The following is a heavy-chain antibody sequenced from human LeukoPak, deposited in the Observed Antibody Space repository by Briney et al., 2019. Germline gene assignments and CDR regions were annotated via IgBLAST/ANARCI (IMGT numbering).Heavy chain of an antibody. J-gene: IGHJ4*02. CDR3: ARDHYGSGSYKSYFDS. V-gene: IGHV4-4*07. Sequence: PSETLSLTYTVSGGSISTYYWSWLRQPAGKGLEWIGRMYTSGSTKYNPSLKSRVTISVDNSKNQFSLKLTSVTAADTAVYYCARDHYGSGSYKSYFDSWGQGTRVTVSS. CDR1: GGSISTYY. CDR2: MYTSGST. D-gene: IGHD3-10*01.